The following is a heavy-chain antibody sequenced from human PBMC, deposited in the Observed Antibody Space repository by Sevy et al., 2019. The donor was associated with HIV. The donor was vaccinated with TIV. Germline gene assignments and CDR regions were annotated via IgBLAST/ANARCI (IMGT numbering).Heavy chain of an antibody. D-gene: IGHD3-22*01. Sequence: SETLSLTCTVSGSSISSGDYYWSWIRQPPGKGLEWIGYIYYSGSTYYNPSLKSRVTISVDTSKNQFSLKLSSVTAADTAVYYCARGSYEGGMDVWGQGTTVTVSS. CDR2: IYYSGST. V-gene: IGHV4-30-4*01. CDR3: ARGSYEGGMDV. J-gene: IGHJ6*02. CDR1: GSSISSGDYY.